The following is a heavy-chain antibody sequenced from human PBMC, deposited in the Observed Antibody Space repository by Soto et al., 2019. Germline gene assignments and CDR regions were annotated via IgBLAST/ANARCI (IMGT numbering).Heavy chain of an antibody. CDR1: GFTFSSYA. Sequence: EVQLLEAGGDLVQPGGSLRLSCAASGFTFSSYAMSWVRQAPGKGLEWVSAISGSGGSTYYADSVKGRFTISRDNSKNTLYLQMNSLRAEDTAVYYCAKGNDHYYYYMDVWGKGTTVTVSS. CDR3: AKGNDHYYYYMDV. J-gene: IGHJ6*03. V-gene: IGHV3-23*01. CDR2: ISGSGGST. D-gene: IGHD1-1*01.